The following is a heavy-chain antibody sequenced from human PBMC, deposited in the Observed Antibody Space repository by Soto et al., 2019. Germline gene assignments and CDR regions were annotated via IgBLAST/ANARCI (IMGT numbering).Heavy chain of an antibody. CDR2: INADNGNT. J-gene: IGHJ5*02. CDR1: GYTFTSYG. CDR3: ARKLGATWFDP. V-gene: IGHV1-18*01. Sequence: GASVKVSCKASGYTFTSYGISWVRQAPGQGLEWMGWINADNGNTNYAQKLQGRVTITTDTSTSTAYMELSSLRSEDTAVYYCARKLGATWFDPWGQGTLVTVSS. D-gene: IGHD1-26*01.